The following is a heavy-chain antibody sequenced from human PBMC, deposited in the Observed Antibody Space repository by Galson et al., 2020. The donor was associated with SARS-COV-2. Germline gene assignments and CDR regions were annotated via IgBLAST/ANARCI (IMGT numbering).Heavy chain of an antibody. CDR3: ARHYALRSSYDFRPYGMGV. D-gene: IGHD5-12*01. J-gene: IGHJ6*02. Sequence: ASETLSLTCTVSGGSISSSSYYWGWLRQPPGKGLEWIGSIYYSGSTYYTPSLKSRVTISVDTSKNQFSLRLSSVTAADTAVYYCARHYALRSSYDFRPYGMGVWGQGTTVTVSS. V-gene: IGHV4-39*01. CDR2: IYYSGST. CDR1: GGSISSSSYY.